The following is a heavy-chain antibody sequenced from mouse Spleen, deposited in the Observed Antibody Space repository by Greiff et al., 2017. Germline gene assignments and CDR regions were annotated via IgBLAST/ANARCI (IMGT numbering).Heavy chain of an antibody. CDR2: IDPETGGT. CDR1: GYTFTDYE. Sequence: VQLQQSGAELVRPGASVTLSCKASGYTFTDYEMHWVKQTPVHGLEWIGAIDPETGGTAYNQKFKGKAILTADKSSSTAYMELRSLTSEDSAVYYCTRKITTVVATSDAMDYWGQGTSVTVSS. J-gene: IGHJ4*01. CDR3: TRKITTVVATSDAMDY. D-gene: IGHD1-1*01. V-gene: IGHV1-15*01.